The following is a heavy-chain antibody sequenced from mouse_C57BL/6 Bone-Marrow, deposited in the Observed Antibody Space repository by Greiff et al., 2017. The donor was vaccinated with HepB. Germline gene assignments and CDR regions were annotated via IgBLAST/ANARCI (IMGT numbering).Heavy chain of an antibody. CDR1: GFTFSDYG. Sequence: EVQGVESGGGLVKPGGSLKLSCAASGFTFSDYGMHWVRQAPETGLEWVAYISSGSSTIYYADTVKGRFTISRDNAKNTLFLQMTSLRAEDTAMYYCARSYGNYPWYFDVWGTGTTVTVSS. V-gene: IGHV5-17*01. CDR3: ARSYGNYPWYFDV. CDR2: ISSGSSTI. J-gene: IGHJ1*03. D-gene: IGHD2-1*01.